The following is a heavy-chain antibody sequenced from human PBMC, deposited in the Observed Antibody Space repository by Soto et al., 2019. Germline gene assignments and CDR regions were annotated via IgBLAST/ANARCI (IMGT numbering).Heavy chain of an antibody. J-gene: IGHJ4*02. Sequence: ASVKVSCKASGYTFTSYGISWVRQAPGQGLEWMGWISAYNGNTNYAQKLQGRVTMTTDTSTSTAYMELRSLRSDDTAVYYCARDIAAAGSDPYYFDYWCQGTLVTVSS. V-gene: IGHV1-18*01. D-gene: IGHD6-13*01. CDR1: GYTFTSYG. CDR3: ARDIAAAGSDPYYFDY. CDR2: ISAYNGNT.